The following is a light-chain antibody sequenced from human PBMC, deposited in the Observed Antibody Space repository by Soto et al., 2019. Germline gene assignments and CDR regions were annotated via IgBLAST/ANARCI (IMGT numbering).Light chain of an antibody. J-gene: IGLJ1*01. CDR3: SSYAATNHYV. V-gene: IGLV2-8*01. Sequence: QSALTQPASVSGSPGQSITISCTGTSSDVGSYNYVSWYQQHPGKAPQLIIYEVSKRPSGVPDRFSGSKSGNTASLTVSGLQAEDEADYYCSSYAATNHYVFGSGTKLTVL. CDR1: SSDVGSYNY. CDR2: EVS.